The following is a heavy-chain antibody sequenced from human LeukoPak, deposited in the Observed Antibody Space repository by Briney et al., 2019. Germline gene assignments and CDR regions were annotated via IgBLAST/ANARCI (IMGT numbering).Heavy chain of an antibody. CDR1: GGSISSGSYY. D-gene: IGHD5-24*01. J-gene: IGHJ4*02. V-gene: IGHV4-61*02. CDR3: ASGRDGYKFIGY. Sequence: SQTLSLTCTVSGGSISSGSYYWSWIRQPAGKGLEWIGRIYTSGSTNYNPSLKSRVTISVDTSKNQFSLKLSSATAADTAVYYCASGRDGYKFIGYWGQGTLVTVSS. CDR2: IYTSGST.